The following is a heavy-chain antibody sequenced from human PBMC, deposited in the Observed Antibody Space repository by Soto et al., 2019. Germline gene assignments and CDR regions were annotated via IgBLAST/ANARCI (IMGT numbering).Heavy chain of an antibody. CDR2: INAGNGNT. V-gene: IGHV1-3*01. Sequence: ASVKVSCKASGYTFTSYAMHWVRQAPVQRLEWMGWINAGNGNTKYSQKFQGRVTITRDTSASTAYMELSSLRSEDTAVYYCARDYPESGGNFDYRGKGTLVTVSS. CDR1: GYTFTSYA. CDR3: ARDYPESGGNFDY. J-gene: IGHJ4*02. D-gene: IGHD3-16*02.